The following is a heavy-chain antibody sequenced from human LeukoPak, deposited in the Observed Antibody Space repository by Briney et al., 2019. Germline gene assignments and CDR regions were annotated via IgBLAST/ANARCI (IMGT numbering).Heavy chain of an antibody. Sequence: PGGSLRLSCAASGFTFDDYAMHWVRQAPGKGLEWVAVVSYDGSNKNYADSVKGRFTISRDNSKNTLYLQMNSLRAEDTAVYYCARRAGAYSHPYDYWGQGTLVTVSS. D-gene: IGHD4/OR15-4a*01. CDR1: GFTFDDYA. CDR3: ARRAGAYSHPYDY. V-gene: IGHV3-30*03. CDR2: VSYDGSNK. J-gene: IGHJ4*02.